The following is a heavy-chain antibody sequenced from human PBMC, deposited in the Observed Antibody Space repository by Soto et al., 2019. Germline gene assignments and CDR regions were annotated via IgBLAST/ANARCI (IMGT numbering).Heavy chain of an antibody. CDR2: IYYSGST. V-gene: IGHV4-39*01. CDR3: ARHRGYSYGAEFDY. J-gene: IGHJ4*02. CDR1: GGSISSSSYY. D-gene: IGHD5-18*01. Sequence: QLQLQESGPGLVKPSETLSLTCTVSGGSISSSSYYWGWIRQPPGKGLEWIGSIYYSGSTYYNPSLKSRVTISVDTSKNQFSLRRSSVTAADTAVYYCARHRGYSYGAEFDYWGQGTLVTVSS.